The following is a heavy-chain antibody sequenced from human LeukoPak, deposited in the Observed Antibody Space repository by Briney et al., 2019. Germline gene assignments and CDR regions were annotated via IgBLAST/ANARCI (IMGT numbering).Heavy chain of an antibody. V-gene: IGHV1-18*01. CDR1: GYTFTSYG. CDR3: ARDQVLRYFDWLRPQYYYYYMDV. Sequence: ASMKVSCKASGYTFTSYGITWVRQAPGQGLEWMGWISGYNGNTNYAQKFQGRVTMTTDTSTSTVYMELRSLRSDDTAVYYCARDQVLRYFDWLRPQYYYYYMDVWGKGTTVTVSS. J-gene: IGHJ6*03. CDR2: ISGYNGNT. D-gene: IGHD3-9*01.